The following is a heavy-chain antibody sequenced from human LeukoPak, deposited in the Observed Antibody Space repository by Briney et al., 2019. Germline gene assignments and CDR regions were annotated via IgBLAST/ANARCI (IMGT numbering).Heavy chain of an antibody. CDR1: GGSISSNY. CDR3: ARVWLSSGSYWYFDF. CDR2: IYSSGNT. V-gene: IGHV4-4*07. D-gene: IGHD3-22*01. J-gene: IGHJ2*01. Sequence: SETLFLTFTVPGGSISSNYWSWIRQPARKGLEYIGRIYSSGNTNYDPSLKSRVTMSVDTSKNQFSLLLHSVTAADTAVYYCARVWLSSGSYWYFDFWGRGTLVIVSS.